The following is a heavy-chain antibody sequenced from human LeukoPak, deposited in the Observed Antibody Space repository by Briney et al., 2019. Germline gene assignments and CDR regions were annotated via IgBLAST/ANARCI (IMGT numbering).Heavy chain of an antibody. CDR1: GGSISSYY. CDR2: IYHSGST. CDR3: ASTLRGVVIAIPFGY. J-gene: IGHJ4*02. Sequence: SETLSLTYTVSGGSISSYYWSWIRQPPGKGLEWIGYIYHSGSTYYNPSLKSRVTISVDRSKNQFSLKLSSVTAADTAVYYCASTLRGVVIAIPFGYWGQGTLVTVSS. V-gene: IGHV4-59*12. D-gene: IGHD2-21*01.